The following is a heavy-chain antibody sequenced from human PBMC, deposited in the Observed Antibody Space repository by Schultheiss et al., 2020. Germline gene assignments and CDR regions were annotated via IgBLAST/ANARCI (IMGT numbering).Heavy chain of an antibody. Sequence: ASVKVSCKASGYTFTGYYMHWVRQAPGQGLEWMGWINPNSGGTNYAQKFQGRVTMTRDTSISTAYMELSRLRSDDTAVYYCARDPRLLLWFGELLDYWGQGTLVKVSS. V-gene: IGHV1-2*02. CDR1: GYTFTGYY. J-gene: IGHJ4*02. CDR3: ARDPRLLLWFGELLDY. CDR2: INPNSGGT. D-gene: IGHD3-10*01.